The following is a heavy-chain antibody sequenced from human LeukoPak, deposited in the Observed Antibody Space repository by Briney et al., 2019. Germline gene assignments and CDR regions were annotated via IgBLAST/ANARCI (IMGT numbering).Heavy chain of an antibody. D-gene: IGHD2-15*01. CDR1: GFTFDDYA. J-gene: IGHJ4*02. CDR2: ITGDGGST. V-gene: IGHV3-43*02. CDR3: AKVSCCSGRSCYYGCNYFDY. Sequence: GGSLRLSCAASGFTFDDYAMHWVRQAPGKGLEWVSLITGDGGSTYYADSVKGRFIISRDNSKNSLYLQMNSLRTEDTALYYCAKVSCCSGRSCYYGCNYFDYWGQGTLVTVSS.